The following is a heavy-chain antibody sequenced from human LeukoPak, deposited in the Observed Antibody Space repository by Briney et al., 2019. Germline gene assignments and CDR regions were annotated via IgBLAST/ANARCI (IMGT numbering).Heavy chain of an antibody. J-gene: IGHJ4*02. CDR3: ASFRYYDSSGYYRGYFDY. V-gene: IGHV4-4*07. CDR2: IYTSGST. D-gene: IGHD3-22*01. Sequence: PSETLSLTCTVSGGSISSYYWSWIRQPAGKGLEWIGRIYTSGSTNYNPSLKSRVTISVDTSKNQFSLKLSSVTAADTAVYYCASFRYYDSSGYYRGYFDYWGLGTLVTVSS. CDR1: GGSISSYY.